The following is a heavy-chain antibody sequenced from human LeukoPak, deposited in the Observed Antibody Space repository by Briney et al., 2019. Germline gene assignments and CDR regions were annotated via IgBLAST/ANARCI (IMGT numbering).Heavy chain of an antibody. D-gene: IGHD6-19*01. CDR2: INHSGST. V-gene: IGHV4-34*01. CDR3: ARGLQWLGYFDY. J-gene: IGHJ4*02. CDR1: GGFISSYY. Sequence: PSETLSLTCTVSGGFISSYYWSWIRQPPGKGLEWIGEINHSGSTNYNPSLKSRVTISVDTSKNQFSLKLSSVTAADTAVYYCARGLQWLGYFDYWGQGTLVTVSS.